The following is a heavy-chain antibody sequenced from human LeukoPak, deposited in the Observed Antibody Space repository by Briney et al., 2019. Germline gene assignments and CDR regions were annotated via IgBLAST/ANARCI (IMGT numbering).Heavy chain of an antibody. D-gene: IGHD3-22*01. Sequence: PSETLSLTCTVSGDSIIDSTYYWGWIRQPPGKGLDWIGVINYSVSTYYNPSLRSRVTISVDTSKNQFSLKLNSVTASDTAVYYCARGYDFWGQGTLVTVSS. CDR3: ARGYDF. CDR2: INYSVST. J-gene: IGHJ4*02. CDR1: GDSIIDSTYY. V-gene: IGHV4-39*01.